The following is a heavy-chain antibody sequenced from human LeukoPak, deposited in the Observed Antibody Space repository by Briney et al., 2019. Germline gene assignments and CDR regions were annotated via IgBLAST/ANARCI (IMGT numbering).Heavy chain of an antibody. CDR2: ISTTGGTT. D-gene: IGHD2-15*01. Sequence: GGSLRLSCAASGFTFSSYGMSWVRQAPGKGLEWVSAISTTGGTTYYAGSVKGRSTISRDNSRNTLYLQVNSLRAEDMAIYYCAKNGDRGAYCSGGTCYPYFYYYMDVWGKGTTVTFSS. CDR1: GFTFSSYG. J-gene: IGHJ6*03. V-gene: IGHV3-23*01. CDR3: AKNGDRGAYCSGGTCYPYFYYYMDV.